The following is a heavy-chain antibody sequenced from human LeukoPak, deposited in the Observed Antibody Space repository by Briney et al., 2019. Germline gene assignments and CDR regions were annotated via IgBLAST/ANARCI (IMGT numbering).Heavy chain of an antibody. Sequence: SVKVSCKASGGTFSSYAISWVRQAPGRGLGWMGGIIPIFGTANYAQKFQGRVTITTDESTSTAYMELSSLRSEDTAVYYCARDKGEYVDGDSSYYFDYWGQGTLVTVSS. CDR3: ARDKGEYVDGDSSYYFDY. CDR2: IIPIFGTA. J-gene: IGHJ4*02. CDR1: GGTFSSYA. V-gene: IGHV1-69*05. D-gene: IGHD3-16*01.